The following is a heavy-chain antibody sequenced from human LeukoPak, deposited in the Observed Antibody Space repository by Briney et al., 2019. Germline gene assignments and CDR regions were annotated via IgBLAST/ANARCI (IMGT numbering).Heavy chain of an antibody. J-gene: IGHJ6*02. V-gene: IGHV3-23*01. CDR2: ISGSGGST. D-gene: IGHD3-3*01. Sequence: GGSLRLSCAASGFTFSSYAMSWVRQAPGKGLERVSAISGSGGSTYYADSVKGRFTISRDNSKNTLYLQMNSLRAEDTAVYYCAKDANYDFWSGYPVRYYYYYYGMDVWGQGTTVTVSS. CDR1: GFTFSSYA. CDR3: AKDANYDFWSGYPVRYYYYYYGMDV.